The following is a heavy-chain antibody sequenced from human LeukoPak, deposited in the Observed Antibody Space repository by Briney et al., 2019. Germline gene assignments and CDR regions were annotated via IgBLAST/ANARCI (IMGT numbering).Heavy chain of an antibody. CDR1: GFTFSSYG. J-gene: IGHJ4*02. V-gene: IGHV3-30*02. CDR2: IRYDGSNK. D-gene: IGHD4/OR15-4a*01. CDR3: ARQASANFDY. Sequence: PGGSLRLSCAASGFTFSSYGMHWVRQAPGKGLEWVAFIRYDGSNKYYADSVKGRFTISRDNSKNTLYLQMNSLRAEDTAVYYCARQASANFDYWGQGTLVTVSS.